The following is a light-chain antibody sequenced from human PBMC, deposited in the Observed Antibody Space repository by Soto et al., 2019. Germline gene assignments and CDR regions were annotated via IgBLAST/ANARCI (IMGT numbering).Light chain of an antibody. J-gene: IGKJ2*01. V-gene: IGKV3-20*01. Sequence: EAVLTQSPGTLSLSPGERATLSCRASQSVSSSYLAWNQQKPGQAPRLLIYGASSRATGIPDRFSGSGSGTDFTLTISRLEPEVFAVYYCKQYGTSQYTFGQGTKAEIK. CDR2: GAS. CDR1: QSVSSSY. CDR3: KQYGTSQYT.